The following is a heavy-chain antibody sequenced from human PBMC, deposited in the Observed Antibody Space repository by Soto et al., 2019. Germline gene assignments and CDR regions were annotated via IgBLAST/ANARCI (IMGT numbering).Heavy chain of an antibody. J-gene: IGHJ4*02. V-gene: IGHV1-8*01. CDR1: GYTFTSYD. Sequence: QVQLVQSGAEVKKPGASVKVSCKASGYTFTSYDINWVRQATGQGLEWMGWMNPNSGNTGYAQKFQGRVTMTRNTSISTDYMELSSLRSEDTAVYYCARGGVFFFAAPTNPFDYWGQGTLVTVSS. D-gene: IGHD3-10*01. CDR2: MNPNSGNT. CDR3: ARGGVFFFAAPTNPFDY.